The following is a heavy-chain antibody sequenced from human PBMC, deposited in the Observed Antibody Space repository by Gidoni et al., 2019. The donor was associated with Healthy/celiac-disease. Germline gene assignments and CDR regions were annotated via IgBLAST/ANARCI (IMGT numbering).Heavy chain of an antibody. CDR1: GFTFDDYA. D-gene: IGHD5-18*01. V-gene: IGHV3-9*01. J-gene: IGHJ6*02. Sequence: EVQLVESGGGLVQPGRSLRLSCAASGFTFDDYAMHWVRQAPGKGLEWVSGISWNSGSIGYADSVKGRFTISRDNAKNSLYLQMNSLRAEDTALYYCAKDTAMAARRYYGMDVWGQGTTVTVSS. CDR2: ISWNSGSI. CDR3: AKDTAMAARRYYGMDV.